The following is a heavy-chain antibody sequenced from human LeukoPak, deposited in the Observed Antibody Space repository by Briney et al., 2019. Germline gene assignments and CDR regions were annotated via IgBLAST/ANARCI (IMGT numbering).Heavy chain of an antibody. Sequence: GVSLRLSCAASGFTFSSYWMHCVRQAPGKALVWVSRINSDGSSTSYADSVKGRFTISRDNDKNTVYLHMKSQRAEDTAVYYCARDITLWGQGTLVTVSS. CDR3: ARDITL. CDR1: GFTFSSYW. V-gene: IGHV3-74*01. D-gene: IGHD1-20*01. J-gene: IGHJ4*02. CDR2: INSDGSST.